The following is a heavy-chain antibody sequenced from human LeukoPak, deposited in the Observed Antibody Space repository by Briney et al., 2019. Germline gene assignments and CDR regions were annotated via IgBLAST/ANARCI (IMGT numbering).Heavy chain of an antibody. CDR2: ISAYNGNT. CDR1: GYTFTSYG. Sequence: ASVKVSCKASGYTFTSYGISWVRQAPGQGLEWMGWISAYNGNTNYAQKLQGRVTMTTDTSTSTAYMELRSLRSDDTAVYHCARAQYYYGSGSYSPLGYWGQGTLVTVSS. J-gene: IGHJ4*02. D-gene: IGHD3-10*01. CDR3: ARAQYYYGSGSYSPLGY. V-gene: IGHV1-18*01.